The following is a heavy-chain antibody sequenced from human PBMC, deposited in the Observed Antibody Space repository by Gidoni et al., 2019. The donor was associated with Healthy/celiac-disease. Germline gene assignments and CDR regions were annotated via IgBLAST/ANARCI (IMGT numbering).Heavy chain of an antibody. V-gene: IGHV4-31*03. CDR1: GGSISRGGYY. J-gene: IGHJ4*02. CDR2: ISYSGST. Sequence: QVQLQESGPGLVKPSQTLSLTCTVSGGSISRGGYYWSWIRQHPGKGLEWIGYISYSGSTYYNPSLKSRVTISVDTSKNQFSLKLSSVTAADTAVYYCARGTSGGSVPVFDYWGQGTLVTVSS. CDR3: ARGTSGGSVPVFDY. D-gene: IGHD2-15*01.